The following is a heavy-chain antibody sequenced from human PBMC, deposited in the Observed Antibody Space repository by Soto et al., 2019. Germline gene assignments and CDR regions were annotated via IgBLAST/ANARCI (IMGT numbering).Heavy chain of an antibody. V-gene: IGHV4-39*07. J-gene: IGHJ4*02. CDR1: GGSISSSSYY. Sequence: SETLSLTCTVSGGSISSSSYYWGWIRQPPGKGLEWIGSIYYSGSTYYNPSLKSRVTISVDTTKNQFSLKLSSVTAADTAVYYCARTFSPNPATVEFDYWGQGTLVTVSS. D-gene: IGHD4-4*01. CDR2: IYYSGST. CDR3: ARTFSPNPATVEFDY.